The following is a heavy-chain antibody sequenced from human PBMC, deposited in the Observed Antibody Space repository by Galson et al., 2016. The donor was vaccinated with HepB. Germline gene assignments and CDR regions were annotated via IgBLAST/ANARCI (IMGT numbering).Heavy chain of an antibody. Sequence: SLRLSCAVSGFTVSSNYMSWVRQAPGKGLQWVSVIYSGGTTYYADSVKGRFTISRDTSKNTLYLQMSGLRAEDTAVYFCARERRNHYDSSGFPDHWGQGTLVTVSS. CDR3: ARERRNHYDSSGFPDH. V-gene: IGHV3-66*01. D-gene: IGHD3-22*01. CDR2: IYSGGTT. J-gene: IGHJ4*02. CDR1: GFTVSSNY.